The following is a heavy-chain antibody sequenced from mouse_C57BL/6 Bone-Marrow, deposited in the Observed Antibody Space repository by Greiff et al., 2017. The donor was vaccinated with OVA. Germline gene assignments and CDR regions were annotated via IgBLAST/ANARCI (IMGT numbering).Heavy chain of an antibody. CDR3: AVLRPAWLAY. D-gene: IGHD1-2*01. Sequence: QVQLQQPGAELVKPGASVKLSCKASGYTFTSYWMHWVKQRPGQGLEWIGMIHPNSGSTNYNETFKSKATLTVDKSSSTAYMQLSSLTSEDSAVYYCAVLRPAWLAYWGQGTLVTVSA. V-gene: IGHV1-64*01. J-gene: IGHJ3*01. CDR2: IHPNSGST. CDR1: GYTFTSYW.